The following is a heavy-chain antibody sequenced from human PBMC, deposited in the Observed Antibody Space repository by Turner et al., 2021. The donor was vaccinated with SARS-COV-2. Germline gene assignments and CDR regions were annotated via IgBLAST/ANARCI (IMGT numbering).Heavy chain of an antibody. Sequence: VQLVESGGGLVEPGGTLSRSCAGSGFTVSSNYMSWVRQAPGKGLEWVLLIYSGGSTYYADSVKGRFTISRHNSKNTLYLQMNSLRAEDTAVYYCARDLNYYGMDVWGQGTTVTVSS. CDR1: GFTVSSNY. D-gene: IGHD3-9*01. CDR3: ARDLNYYGMDV. J-gene: IGHJ6*02. V-gene: IGHV3-53*04. CDR2: IYSGGST.